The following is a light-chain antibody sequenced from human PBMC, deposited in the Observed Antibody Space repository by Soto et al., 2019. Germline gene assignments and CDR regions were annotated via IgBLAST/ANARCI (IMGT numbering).Light chain of an antibody. J-gene: IGKJ4*01. Sequence: EIVLTQSPDTLSLSPGERATLSCRASQIISIHLAWYQQKPGQAPRLLMYDASSRATGIPPRFSGSGSGTDFTLTISSLEPEDFAIYYCQQRSDWPLTCGGGTKVEI. CDR2: DAS. V-gene: IGKV3-11*01. CDR1: QIISIH. CDR3: QQRSDWPLT.